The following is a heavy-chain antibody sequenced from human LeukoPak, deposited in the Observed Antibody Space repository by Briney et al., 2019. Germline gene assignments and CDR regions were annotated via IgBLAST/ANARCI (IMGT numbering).Heavy chain of an antibody. CDR2: NYPGDSDT. CDR1: GSPFTSYW. Sequence: LGEPLNISGQGSGSPFTSYWCGWARRLPGKGLEGLGINYPGDSDTRYSPSLQGHATFSAAKSISTSFLQWSSLKAADTAMYYCARQVDDYNSDQLGYYFDYWGQGTLVTVSS. CDR3: ARQVDDYNSDQLGYYFDY. J-gene: IGHJ4*02. V-gene: IGHV5-51*01. D-gene: IGHD5-24*01.